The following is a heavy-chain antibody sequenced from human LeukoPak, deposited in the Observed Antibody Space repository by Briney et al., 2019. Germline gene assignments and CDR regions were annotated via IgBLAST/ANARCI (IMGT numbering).Heavy chain of an antibody. V-gene: IGHV3-23*01. J-gene: IGHJ6*02. CDR2: ISGSGGNT. Sequence: PGGSLRLSCAASGFTFSSYSMSWVRQAPGKGLEWVSAISGSGGNTYYADSVKGRFTISRDTSKNTLYLQMNSLRAEDTAVYYCARANDFWSGYYIYYYYGMDVWGQGTTVTVSS. CDR3: ARANDFWSGYYIYYYYGMDV. CDR1: GFTFSSYS. D-gene: IGHD3-3*01.